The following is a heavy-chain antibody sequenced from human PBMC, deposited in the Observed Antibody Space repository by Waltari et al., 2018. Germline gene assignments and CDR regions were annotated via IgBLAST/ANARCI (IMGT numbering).Heavy chain of an antibody. Sequence: EVQLVESGGGSVKPGGSLRLSCADSGMHFSHYWMNWVRQAPGKGLEWVANIKQDGSEKNYVDSVEGRFSISRDNAQNSLYLQMNSLRAEDTAIYYCVTGLTTVTAKDYFDHWGQGALVTVSS. J-gene: IGHJ4*02. V-gene: IGHV3-7*01. CDR2: IKQDGSEK. CDR1: GMHFSHYW. CDR3: VTGLTTVTAKDYFDH. D-gene: IGHD4-17*01.